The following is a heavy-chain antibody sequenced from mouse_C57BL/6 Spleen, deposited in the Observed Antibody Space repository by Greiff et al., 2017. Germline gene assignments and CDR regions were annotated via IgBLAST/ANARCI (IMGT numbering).Heavy chain of an antibody. D-gene: IGHD1-1*01. V-gene: IGHV1-80*01. CDR2: IYPGDGDT. CDR1: GYAFSSYW. CDR3: ARDSSSYAMDY. Sequence: QVQLKESGAELVKPGASVKISCKASGYAFSSYWMNWVKQRPGKGLEWIGQIYPGDGDTNYNGKFKGKATLTADKSSSTAYMQLSSLTSEDSAVYFCARDSSSYAMDYWGQGTSVTVSS. J-gene: IGHJ4*01.